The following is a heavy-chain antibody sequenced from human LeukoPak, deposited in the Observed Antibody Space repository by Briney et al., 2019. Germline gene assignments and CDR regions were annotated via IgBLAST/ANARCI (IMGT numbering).Heavy chain of an antibody. D-gene: IGHD2-21*02. CDR3: ARKVAYCGGDCYSPYYYYGMDV. V-gene: IGHV1-8*01. CDR2: MNPNSGNT. CDR1: GYTFTSYD. J-gene: IGHJ6*02. Sequence: ASVTVSCKASGYTFTSYDMNWVRQADGQGLEGMGWMNPNSGNTDYAQTFQGRVTITRNTSISTAYMELSSLRSEDTAVYYCARKVAYCGGDCYSPYYYYGMDVWGQGTTVTVSS.